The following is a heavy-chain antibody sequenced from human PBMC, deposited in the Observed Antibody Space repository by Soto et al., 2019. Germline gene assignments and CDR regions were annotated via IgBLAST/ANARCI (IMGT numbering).Heavy chain of an antibody. D-gene: IGHD3-10*01. CDR3: ARQLGITVVRGLMDWFDP. V-gene: IGHV4-31*03. Sequence: SETLSLTCTVSGGSISSGGYYWSWIRQHPGKGLEWIGYIYYSGSTYYNPSLKSRVTISVDTSKKQFSLTLSSVTAADTAVYYCARQLGITVVRGLMDWFDPWGQGTLVTVYS. CDR2: IYYSGST. CDR1: GGSISSGGYY. J-gene: IGHJ5*02.